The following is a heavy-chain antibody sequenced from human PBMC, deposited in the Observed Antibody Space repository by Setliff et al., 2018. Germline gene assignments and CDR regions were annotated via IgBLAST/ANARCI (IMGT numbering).Heavy chain of an antibody. V-gene: IGHV4-4*07. J-gene: IGHJ6*03. D-gene: IGHD6-19*01. CDR2: IYTSGST. CDR1: GGSIGSYY. Sequence: SETLSLTCTVSGGSIGSYYWTWIRQPAGRGLEWIGRIYTSGSTYYNPSLKSRVTMSIDTSKNQFSLKLNSVTAADMAVYYCAREQWLDPPGYYYMDVWAKGTTVTVSS. CDR3: AREQWLDPPGYYYMDV.